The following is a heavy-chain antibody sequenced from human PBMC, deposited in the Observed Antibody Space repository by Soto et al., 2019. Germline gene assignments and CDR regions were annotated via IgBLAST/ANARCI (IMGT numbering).Heavy chain of an antibody. J-gene: IGHJ4*02. CDR3: ARRGKAFYFDY. CDR1: GFTFSSYG. CDR2: IWYDGSNK. Sequence: QVQLVESGGGVVQPGRSLRLSCAASGFTFSSYGMHWVRQAPGKGLEWVAVIWYDGSNKYYADSVKGRFTISRDNSKNTLYLQMNSLRAEDTAVYYRARRGKAFYFDYWGQGTLVTVSS. V-gene: IGHV3-33*01.